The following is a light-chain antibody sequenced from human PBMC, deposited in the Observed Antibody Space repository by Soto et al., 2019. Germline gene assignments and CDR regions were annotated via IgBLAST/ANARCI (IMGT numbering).Light chain of an antibody. CDR1: QSINSN. J-gene: IGKJ5*01. Sequence: EVLMTQSPATLSVSPGDRATLSCRASQSINSNLAWYQQQPGQAPRLVIYDSTLRANGVPDRFGGSRSGTEFTLTINSLEPEDFAVYYCQQRNVWPPITFGQGTRLEI. V-gene: IGKV3D-15*01. CDR3: QQRNVWPPIT. CDR2: DST.